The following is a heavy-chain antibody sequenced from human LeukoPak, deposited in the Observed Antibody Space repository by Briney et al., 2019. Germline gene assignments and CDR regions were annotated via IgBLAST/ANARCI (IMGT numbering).Heavy chain of an antibody. J-gene: IGHJ4*02. V-gene: IGHV4-34*01. CDR1: GGSISSYY. Sequence: PSETLSLTCTVSGGSISSYYWSWIRQPPGKGLEWIGEINHSGSTNYNPSLKSRVTISVDTSKNQFSLKLSSVTAADTAVYYCARVPVRGVLKGYFDYWGQGTLVTVSS. CDR2: INHSGST. D-gene: IGHD3-10*01. CDR3: ARVPVRGVLKGYFDY.